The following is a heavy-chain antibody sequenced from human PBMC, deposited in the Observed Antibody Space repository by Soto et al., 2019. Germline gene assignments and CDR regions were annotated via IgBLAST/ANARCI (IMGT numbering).Heavy chain of an antibody. CDR3: ATTSIAARPRSPQYYYYGMDV. Sequence: SETLSITCAVYGGSFSGYYWSWIRQPPGKGLERIGEINHSGSTNYNPSLKSRVNISVDTSKNQFSLKLSSLTAADTAVYYCATTSIAARPRSPQYYYYGMDVWGQGTTVT. V-gene: IGHV4-34*01. D-gene: IGHD6-6*01. CDR1: GGSFSGYY. J-gene: IGHJ6*02. CDR2: INHSGST.